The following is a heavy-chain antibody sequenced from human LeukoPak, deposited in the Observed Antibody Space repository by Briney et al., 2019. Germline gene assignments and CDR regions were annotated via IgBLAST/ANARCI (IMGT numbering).Heavy chain of an antibody. CDR2: IIPIFGTA. V-gene: IGHV1-69*01. Sequence: SVKVSCKASGGTFSNCAINWVRQAPGQGLEWMGGIIPIFGTANYAQKFQGRVTITADESTSTAYMDLSSLRSEDTAVYYCARDRAAAGTWFDYWGQGTLVTVSS. D-gene: IGHD6-13*01. CDR3: ARDRAAAGTWFDY. CDR1: GGTFSNCA. J-gene: IGHJ4*02.